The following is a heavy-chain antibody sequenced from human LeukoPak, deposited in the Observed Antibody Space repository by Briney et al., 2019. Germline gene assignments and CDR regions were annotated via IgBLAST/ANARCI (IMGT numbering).Heavy chain of an antibody. CDR2: IYPGDSDT. CDR3: ARHPHYDFWSGYSSTPAFDY. D-gene: IGHD3-3*01. Sequence: GESLKISCKGSGYSFTSYWIGWVRQMPGKGLEWMGIIYPGDSDTRYSPSFQGQVTISADKSISTAYLQWSSLKASDTAMYYCARHPHYDFWSGYSSTPAFDYWGQGTLVTVSS. CDR1: GYSFTSYW. J-gene: IGHJ4*02. V-gene: IGHV5-51*01.